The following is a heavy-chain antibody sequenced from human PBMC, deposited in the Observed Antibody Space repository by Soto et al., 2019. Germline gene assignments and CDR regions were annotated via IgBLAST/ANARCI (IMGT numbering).Heavy chain of an antibody. CDR2: ISGNGRIT. CDR3: VMPDFDFWSGYYAAAKEDALDI. J-gene: IGHJ3*02. D-gene: IGHD3-3*01. V-gene: IGHV3-23*01. Sequence: DVQLLESGGGLVQPGGSLRLSCATSGFTFSSYAMSWVRQAAGTGVGRVSGISGNGRITHYADSVKGRFTVSIDNSNTTLYLQLKSLRAEDTALSYCVMPDFDFWSGYYAAAKEDALDIWAQGTMVTVSS. CDR1: GFTFSSYA.